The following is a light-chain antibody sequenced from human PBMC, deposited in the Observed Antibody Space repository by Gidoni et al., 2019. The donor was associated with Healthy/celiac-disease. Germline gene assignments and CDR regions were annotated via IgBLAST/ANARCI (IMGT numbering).Light chain of an antibody. V-gene: IGKV1-39*01. Sequence: DIQMTHSPSSLSASVGDRVTITCRASQSISSYLNWYQQRPGKAPKLLIYAASSLQSGVPSRFSGSGSGTDCTRTISSLQPEDFATYYCQQSYSTPHTFGQGTKLEIK. CDR3: QQSYSTPHT. CDR1: QSISSY. J-gene: IGKJ2*01. CDR2: AAS.